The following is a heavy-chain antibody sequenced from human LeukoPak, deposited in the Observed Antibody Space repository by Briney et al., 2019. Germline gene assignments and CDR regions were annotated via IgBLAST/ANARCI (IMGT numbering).Heavy chain of an antibody. J-gene: IGHJ4*02. CDR2: ISYDGSNK. Sequence: PGGSLRLSCAASGFTFSSYGMHWVRQAPGKGLEWVAVISYDGSNKYYADSVKGRFTISRDNSKNTLYLQMNSLRAEDTAVYYCARDPTPIVVVPAAMWGVFDYWGQGTLVTVSS. CDR1: GFTFSSYG. D-gene: IGHD2-2*01. CDR3: ARDPTPIVVVPAAMWGVFDY. V-gene: IGHV3-30*03.